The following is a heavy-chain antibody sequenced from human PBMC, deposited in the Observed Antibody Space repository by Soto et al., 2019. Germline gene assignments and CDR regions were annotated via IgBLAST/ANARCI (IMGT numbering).Heavy chain of an antibody. J-gene: IGHJ6*02. CDR2: IKQDGSEK. CDR3: AREGYRKYHYYGMDV. Sequence: EVQLVESGGGLVQPGGSLRLSCAASGFTFSRYWMSWVRQAPGKGLEWVANIKQDGSEKYYVDSVKGRFTISRDNAKHSLYLQMISLRAEDTAVYYWAREGYRKYHYYGMDVWGQGTTVTASS. V-gene: IGHV3-7*01. D-gene: IGHD5-18*01. CDR1: GFTFSRYW.